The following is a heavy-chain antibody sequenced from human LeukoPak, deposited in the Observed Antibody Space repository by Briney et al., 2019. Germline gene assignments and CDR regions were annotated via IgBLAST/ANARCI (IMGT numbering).Heavy chain of an antibody. Sequence: QPGRSLRLSCAASGFTFSSYAMHWVRQAPGKGLEWVAVISYDGSNKYYADSVEGRFTISRDNSKNTLYLQMNSLRAEDTAVYYCARDGYYYDSSGYYYGIPDYWGQGTLVTVSS. CDR1: GFTFSSYA. V-gene: IGHV3-30-3*01. D-gene: IGHD3-22*01. J-gene: IGHJ4*02. CDR2: ISYDGSNK. CDR3: ARDGYYYDSSGYYYGIPDY.